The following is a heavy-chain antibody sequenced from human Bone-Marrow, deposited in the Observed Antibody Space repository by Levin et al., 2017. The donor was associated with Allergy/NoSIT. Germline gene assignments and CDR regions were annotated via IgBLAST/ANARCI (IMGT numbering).Heavy chain of an antibody. V-gene: IGHV3-30*18. Sequence: QSGGSLRLSCAASGFASRRYDMHWVRQAPGKGLEWVAMMSSDGTNKYYVESEKGRFTISRDTSRNTLFLEMSSLRPEDTAIYYCAKLSSTKYLDAFDIWGPGTMVTVSS. CDR3: AKLSSTKYLDAFDI. D-gene: IGHD2-8*01. CDR1: GFASRRYD. CDR2: MSSDGTNK. J-gene: IGHJ3*02.